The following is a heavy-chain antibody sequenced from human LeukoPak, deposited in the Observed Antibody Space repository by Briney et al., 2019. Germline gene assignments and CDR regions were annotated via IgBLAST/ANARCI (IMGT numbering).Heavy chain of an antibody. CDR3: AKVPYDFWSGYTDY. D-gene: IGHD3-3*01. Sequence: GGSLRLSCAASGFTFSSYAMSWVRQAPGKGLEWVSAISGSGGSTYYADSVKGRFTISRDNSKNTLYLQMNSLRAEDTAVYYCAKVPYDFWSGYTDYWGQGTLVTVSS. CDR2: ISGSGGST. J-gene: IGHJ4*02. CDR1: GFTFSSYA. V-gene: IGHV3-23*01.